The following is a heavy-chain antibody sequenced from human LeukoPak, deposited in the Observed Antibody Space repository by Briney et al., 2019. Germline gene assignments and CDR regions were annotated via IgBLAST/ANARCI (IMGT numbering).Heavy chain of an antibody. CDR3: ARDPKGGFSYGWGAFDI. D-gene: IGHD5-18*01. CDR2: ISYDGDNK. V-gene: IGHV3-30-3*01. CDR1: GVTFSSYA. Sequence: PGRSLRLSCAASGVTFSSYAMHWVCQAPGKWLEWVAVISYDGDNKYYADSVKGRFIISRDNSRNTLYLQMNSLRPEDTAVYYCARDPKGGFSYGWGAFDIWGQGTMVTVSS. J-gene: IGHJ3*02.